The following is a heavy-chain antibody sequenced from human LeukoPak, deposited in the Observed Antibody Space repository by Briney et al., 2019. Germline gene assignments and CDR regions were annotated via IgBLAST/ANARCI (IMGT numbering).Heavy chain of an antibody. CDR1: GFTFINYG. CDR3: AKGGWLEY. Sequence: QLGASLRLSCEASGFTFINYGMSWFRQAPGKGLEWVSGISGSGGNTYYADSVKGRFTISRDDSKNTLYLQMNSLRAEDTAVYYCAKGGWLEYWGQGTLVTVSS. CDR2: ISGSGGNT. V-gene: IGHV3-23*01. J-gene: IGHJ4*02. D-gene: IGHD5-24*01.